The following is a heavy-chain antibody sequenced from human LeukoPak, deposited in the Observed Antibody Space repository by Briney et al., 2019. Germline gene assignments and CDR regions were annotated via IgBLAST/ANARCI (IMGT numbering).Heavy chain of an antibody. J-gene: IGHJ6*03. D-gene: IGHD1-7*01. CDR2: IYHSGST. V-gene: IGHV4-30-2*01. CDR3: ARDLNWNYSYHMDV. CDR1: GGSISSGGYY. Sequence: SETLSLTCTVSGGSISSGGYYWSWIRQPPGKGLEWIGYIYHSGSTYYNPSLKSRVTISVDRSKNQFSLKLSSVTAADTAVYYCARDLNWNYSYHMDVWGKGTTVTVSS.